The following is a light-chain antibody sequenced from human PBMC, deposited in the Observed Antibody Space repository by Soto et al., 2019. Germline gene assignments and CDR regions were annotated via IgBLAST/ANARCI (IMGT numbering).Light chain of an antibody. CDR2: GNS. CDR1: SSNIGAGYD. J-gene: IGLJ2*01. Sequence: QSALTQPPSVSGAPGQRVTISCTGSSSNIGAGYDVHWYQQLPGTAPKLLIYGNSNRPSGVPDRFSGSKSGTSASLAITGLQAEDEADYYCQYYDSSMSVVFGGGTKLTVL. V-gene: IGLV1-40*01. CDR3: QYYDSSMSVV.